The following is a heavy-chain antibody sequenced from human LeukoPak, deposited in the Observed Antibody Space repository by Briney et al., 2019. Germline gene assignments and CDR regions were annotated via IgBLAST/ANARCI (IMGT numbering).Heavy chain of an antibody. D-gene: IGHD4-11*01. Sequence: SVKVSCKASGYTFTSYGISWGRQAPGQGGEGRGWISTYYRNTNYPTKLQRRVTITPDTSPSTAYMDLRSLRSDDTAVYYCARSGAGPTVNWMGAFDIWGQGTMVTVSS. CDR1: GYTFTSYG. CDR3: ARSGAGPTVNWMGAFDI. J-gene: IGHJ3*02. V-gene: IGHV1-18*01. CDR2: ISTYYRNT.